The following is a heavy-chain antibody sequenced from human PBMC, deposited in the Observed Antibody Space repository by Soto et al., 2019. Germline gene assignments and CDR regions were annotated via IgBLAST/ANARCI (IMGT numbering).Heavy chain of an antibody. CDR3: GSRRYHSIGKTWFDD. CDR2: IYYSGST. CDR1: GGSISSCY. Sequence: SETPRLTCTVSGGSISSCYWSWIRQPPGKGLEWIVYIYYSGSTNYNPSLMSRVTISVDTSKNQFSLKLSSVTAADTAVYYCGSRRYHSIGKTWFDDWGQGTLGTVS. D-gene: IGHD3-22*01. V-gene: IGHV4-59*01. J-gene: IGHJ4*02.